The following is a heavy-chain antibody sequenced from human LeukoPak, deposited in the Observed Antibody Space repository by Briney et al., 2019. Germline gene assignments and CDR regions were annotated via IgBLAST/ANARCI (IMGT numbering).Heavy chain of an antibody. Sequence: GGSLRLSCAASGFTFSSYSMNWVRQAPGKGLEWVSSISTGSDYIYYADSLKGRFTISRDNAKNSLSLQMNSLRAEDTAVYYCAREDPLVVGNCYFDYWGQGTLVTVSS. CDR2: ISTGSDYI. J-gene: IGHJ4*03. CDR1: GFTFSSYS. V-gene: IGHV3-21*06. D-gene: IGHD3-22*01. CDR3: AREDPLVVGNCYFDY.